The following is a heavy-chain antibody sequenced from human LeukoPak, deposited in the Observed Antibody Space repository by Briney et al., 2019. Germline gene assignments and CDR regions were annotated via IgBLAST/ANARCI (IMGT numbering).Heavy chain of an antibody. CDR1: GFSLSTRRLC. CDR3: TRMPSYNYYDSSGYSDDYYYYGMDV. V-gene: IGHV2-70*01. J-gene: IGHJ6*04. CDR2: FDWDVDK. D-gene: IGHD3-22*01. Sequence: SGPALVKPTQTLGLTCTFSGFSLSTRRLCVSWIRQPPGKALEWLAFFDWDVDKHYSTSLKNRLTISKDTSNHQVVLTMTNMDPVDTATYYCTRMPSYNYYDSSGYSDDYYYYGMDVWGKGTPVTVSS.